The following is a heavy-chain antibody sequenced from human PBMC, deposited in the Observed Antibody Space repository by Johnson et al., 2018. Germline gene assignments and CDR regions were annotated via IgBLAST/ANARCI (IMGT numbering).Heavy chain of an antibody. J-gene: IGHJ4*02. CDR1: GFTFKDYY. CDR3: ARDRYYGDYGTYFDY. Sequence: QVQLVESGGGLVKPGGSLRLSCAASGFTFKDYYMGWIRQSPGKGLEWLSYIGSRGATIFYADSVKGRFTISRDNAENSLYLQMNSLRADDTAIYYCARDRYYGDYGTYFDYWGQGIQVAVSS. V-gene: IGHV3-11*01. CDR2: IGSRGATI. D-gene: IGHD3-22*01.